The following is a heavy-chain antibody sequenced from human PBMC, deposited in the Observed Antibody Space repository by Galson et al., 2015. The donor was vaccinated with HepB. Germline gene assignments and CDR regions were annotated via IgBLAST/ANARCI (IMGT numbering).Heavy chain of an antibody. CDR1: GFTFSDYY. V-gene: IGHV3-11*01. Sequence: SLRLSCAASGFTFSDYYMSWIRQAPGKGLEWVSYISGSGNSIYYAGSVKGRFTISRDNAKNSLYLQMNSLRADDAAVYYCARDLDISVSDAFHIWGQVTMVTVSS. J-gene: IGHJ3*02. D-gene: IGHD2-2*03. CDR3: ARDLDISVSDAFHI. CDR2: ISGSGNSI.